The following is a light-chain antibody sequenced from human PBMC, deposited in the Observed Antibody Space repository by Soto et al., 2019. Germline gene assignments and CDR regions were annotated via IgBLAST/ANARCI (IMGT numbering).Light chain of an antibody. V-gene: IGLV2-14*01. CDR1: SSDVGSYNY. J-gene: IGLJ1*01. CDR3: SSCTSSRTLDV. CDR2: DVS. Sequence: QSALTQPASVSGSPGQSITISCTETSSDVGSYNYVSWYQQHPGKAPKLMIYDVSNRPSGVSNRFSGSKYGNTASLTISGLQAEDEADYYCSSCTSSRTLDVFGTGTKLTVL.